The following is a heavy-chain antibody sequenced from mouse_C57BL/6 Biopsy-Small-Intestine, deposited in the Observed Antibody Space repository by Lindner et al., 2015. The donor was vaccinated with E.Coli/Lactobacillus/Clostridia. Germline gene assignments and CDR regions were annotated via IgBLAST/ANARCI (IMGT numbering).Heavy chain of an antibody. CDR3: ARGGKWLPLDY. Sequence: ESGGGLVKPGGSLKLSCAASGFTFSDYGMHWVRQAPEKGLEWVAYISSGSSTIYYADTVKGRFTISRDNAKNTLFLQMTSLRSEDTAMYYCARGGKWLPLDYWGQGTTLTVSS. D-gene: IGHD2-2*01. CDR1: GFTFSDYG. CDR2: ISSGSSTI. V-gene: IGHV5-17*01. J-gene: IGHJ2*01.